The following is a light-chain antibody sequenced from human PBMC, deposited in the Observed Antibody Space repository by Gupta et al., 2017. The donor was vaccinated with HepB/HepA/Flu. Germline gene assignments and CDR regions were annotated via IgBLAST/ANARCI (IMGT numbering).Light chain of an antibody. CDR2: SAS. CDR1: QSVNSY. Sequence: EVVLTQSPATLSLSPGERATLSCRASQSVNSYLAWYQQRPGQAPRLLLYSASSRATDIPDRFIGSGSGTDFNLPSSSLEPEDFAVYDGQHRGTFGQGTKVEIK. V-gene: IGKV3-11*01. J-gene: IGKJ1*01. CDR3: QHRGT.